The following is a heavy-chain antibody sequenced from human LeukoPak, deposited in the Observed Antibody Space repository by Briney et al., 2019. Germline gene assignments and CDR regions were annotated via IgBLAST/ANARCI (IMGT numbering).Heavy chain of an antibody. CDR1: GLTFSSYE. CDR2: ISSSGSTI. CDR3: ARDQNSRGYSYGP. V-gene: IGHV3-48*03. D-gene: IGHD5-18*01. J-gene: IGHJ5*02. Sequence: GGSLRLSCAASGLTFSSYEMNWVRQAPGKGLEWVSYISSSGSTIYYADSVKGRFTISRDNAKNSLYLQMNSLRAEDTAVYYCARDQNSRGYSYGPWGQGTLVTVSS.